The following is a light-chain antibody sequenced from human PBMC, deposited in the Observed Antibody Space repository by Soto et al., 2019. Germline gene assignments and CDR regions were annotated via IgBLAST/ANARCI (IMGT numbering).Light chain of an antibody. CDR1: QSVSSN. CDR2: AAS. J-gene: IGKJ1*01. V-gene: IGKV3-15*01. CDR3: QQYDGWPPWT. Sequence: EIAMTQSPATLSLSPGERATLSCRASQSVSSNLAWYRQKPGQAPRLLIYAASTRASAVPARFSGSGSGTEFTLTIRSLQSEDFVVYYCQQYDGWPPWTFGQGTKVEVK.